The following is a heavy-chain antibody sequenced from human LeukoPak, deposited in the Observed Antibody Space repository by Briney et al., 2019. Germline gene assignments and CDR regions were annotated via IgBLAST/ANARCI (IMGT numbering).Heavy chain of an antibody. CDR2: INPSGGST. CDR3: ARDGGSGSYGYYGMDV. V-gene: IGHV1-46*01. D-gene: IGHD3-10*01. Sequence: ASVEVSCKASGYTFTSYYMHWVRQAPGQGLEWMGIINPSGGSTSYAQKFQGRVTMTRDTSTSTVYMELSSLRSEDTAVYYCARDGGSGSYGYYGMDVWGQGTTVTVSS. CDR1: GYTFTSYY. J-gene: IGHJ6*02.